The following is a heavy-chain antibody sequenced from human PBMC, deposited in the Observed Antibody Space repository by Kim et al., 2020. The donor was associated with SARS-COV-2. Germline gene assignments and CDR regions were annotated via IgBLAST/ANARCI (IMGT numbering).Heavy chain of an antibody. J-gene: IGHJ3*02. CDR1: GFTFSSYG. Sequence: GGSLRLSCAASGFTFSSYGMHWVRQAPGKGLEWVAVIWYDGSNKYYADSVKGRFTISRDNSKNTLYLQMNSLRAEDTAVYYCAREWPGLYMSSSSLGAFDIWGQGTMVTVSS. CDR2: IWYDGSNK. CDR3: AREWPGLYMSSSSLGAFDI. V-gene: IGHV3-33*01. D-gene: IGHD6-6*01.